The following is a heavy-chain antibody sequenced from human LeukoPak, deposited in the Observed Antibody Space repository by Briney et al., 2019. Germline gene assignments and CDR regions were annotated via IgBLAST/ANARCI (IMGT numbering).Heavy chain of an antibody. CDR2: INPSSGGT. V-gene: IGHV1-2*02. Sequence: GASLKVSCKASGYTFTGYYMHWVRQAPGQGLEWMGWINPSSGGTNYAQKFQGRVTMTRDTSISTAYMDLSSLRSDDAAVYYCAVLMRAGALFDHWGQGTLVTVSS. CDR3: AVLMRAGALFDH. J-gene: IGHJ5*02. CDR1: GYTFTGYY. D-gene: IGHD6-19*01.